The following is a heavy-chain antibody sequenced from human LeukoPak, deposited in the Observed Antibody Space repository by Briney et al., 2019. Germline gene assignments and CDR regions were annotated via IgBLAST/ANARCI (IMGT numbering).Heavy chain of an antibody. J-gene: IGHJ5*02. CDR2: ISWNSNTI. V-gene: IGHV3-9*01. D-gene: IGHD4-11*01. CDR3: VRDRLTGLMSTLTPA. CDR1: GFIFDDYA. Sequence: PGGSLRLSCAASGFIFDDYAMHWVREAPGKGLEWVSGISWNSNTIGYADSVKGRFTISRDNDKKLLYLQMNSLRVEDTAVYYCVRDRLTGLMSTLTPAWGQGTLVTVSS.